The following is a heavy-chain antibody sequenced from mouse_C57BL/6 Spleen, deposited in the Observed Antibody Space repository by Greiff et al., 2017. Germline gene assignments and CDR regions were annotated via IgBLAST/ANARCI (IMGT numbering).Heavy chain of an antibody. CDR3: ARERIYYGNYEDYAMDY. J-gene: IGHJ4*01. CDR2: INPNNGGT. CDR1: GYTFTDYN. Sequence: EVQLQQSGPELVKPGASVKIPCKASGYTFTDYNMDWVKQSHGKSLEWIGDINPNNGGTIYNQKFKGKATLTVDKSSSTAYMELRSLTSEDTAVYYCARERIYYGNYEDYAMDYWGQGTSVTVSS. D-gene: IGHD2-1*01. V-gene: IGHV1-18*01.